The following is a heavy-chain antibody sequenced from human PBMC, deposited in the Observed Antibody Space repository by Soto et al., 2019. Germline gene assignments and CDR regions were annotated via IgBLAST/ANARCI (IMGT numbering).Heavy chain of an antibody. CDR1: GFTFSSYS. D-gene: IGHD4-4*01. CDR2: ISSSSSYI. CDR3: ARDPAIYSGKFDYGLDV. V-gene: IGHV3-21*01. Sequence: GGSLRLSCAASGFTFSSYSMNWVRQAPGKGLEWVSSISSSSSYIYYADSVRGRFTISRDNAKNSLYLQMNSLRAEDTAVYFCARDPAIYSGKFDYGLDVWGRGTTVTVSS. J-gene: IGHJ6*02.